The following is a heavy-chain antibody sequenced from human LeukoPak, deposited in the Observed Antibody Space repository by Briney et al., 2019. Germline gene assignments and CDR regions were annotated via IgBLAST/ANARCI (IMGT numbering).Heavy chain of an antibody. V-gene: IGHV1-69*04. D-gene: IGHD3-22*01. Sequence: GASVKVSCKASGYTFTSYAISWVRQAPGQGLEWMGRIIPILGIANYAQKFQGRVTITADKSTSTAYMELSSLRSEDTAVYYCVRNYYDSSGFPLDIWGQGTMVTVSS. CDR2: IIPILGIA. CDR3: VRNYYDSSGFPLDI. CDR1: GYTFTSYA. J-gene: IGHJ3*02.